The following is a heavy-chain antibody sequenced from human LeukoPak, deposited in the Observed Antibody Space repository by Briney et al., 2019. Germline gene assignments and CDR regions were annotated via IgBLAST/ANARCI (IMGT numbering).Heavy chain of an antibody. Sequence: GESLKIYCKGSGYSFTSYWIGWVRQMPGKGLEWTGLISPGDSDTRYSPSLQGHVTISADKSSSTAYLQWSSLKASDTAMYYCARSASYLVGHDYWGQGTLVTVSS. V-gene: IGHV5-51*01. D-gene: IGHD1-26*01. CDR2: ISPGDSDT. CDR1: GYSFTSYW. CDR3: ARSASYLVGHDY. J-gene: IGHJ4*02.